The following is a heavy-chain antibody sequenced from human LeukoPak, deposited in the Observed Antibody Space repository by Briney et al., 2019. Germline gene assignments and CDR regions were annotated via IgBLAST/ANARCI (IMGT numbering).Heavy chain of an antibody. V-gene: IGHV3-23*01. CDR3: ASYIAVAEYYFDY. CDR2: MSGSGGST. D-gene: IGHD6-19*01. CDR1: GFTFSSYA. J-gene: IGHJ4*02. Sequence: GGSLRLSCAASGFTFSSYAMSWVRQAPGKGLEWVSAMSGSGGSTYYADSVKGRFTISRDNSKNTLYLQMNSLRAEDTAVYYCASYIAVAEYYFDYWGQGTLVTVSS.